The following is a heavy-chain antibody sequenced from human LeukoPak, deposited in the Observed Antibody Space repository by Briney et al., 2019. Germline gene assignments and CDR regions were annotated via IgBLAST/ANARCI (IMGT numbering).Heavy chain of an antibody. CDR1: GFTFSSSA. J-gene: IGHJ5*02. Sequence: GGSLRLSCAASGFTFSSSAMSRVRQVPRKGLEWVSGISASGGSTSYADSVRGRFTISRDNSKNTLYLQMNSLRAEDTAVYYCAKDSSSWYNWFDPWAREPWSPSPQ. V-gene: IGHV3-23*01. CDR2: ISASGGST. CDR3: AKDSSSWYNWFDP. D-gene: IGHD6-13*01.